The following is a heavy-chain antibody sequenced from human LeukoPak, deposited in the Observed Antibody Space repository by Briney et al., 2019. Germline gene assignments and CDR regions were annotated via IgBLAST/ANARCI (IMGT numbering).Heavy chain of an antibody. CDR3: EREAKSSNCHSVIYL. D-gene: IGHD2-15*01. J-gene: IGHJ1*01. Sequence: SVKVSCKASGGTFSSYSFTWVRQAPGQGLEWMGRIIPMFNTANYAQDFQGRITITADKFASTAYMELITLKYEETAVYYCEREAKSSNCHSVIYLGGKGTAVMVS. V-gene: IGHV1-69*08. CDR2: IIPMFNTA. CDR1: GGTFSSYS.